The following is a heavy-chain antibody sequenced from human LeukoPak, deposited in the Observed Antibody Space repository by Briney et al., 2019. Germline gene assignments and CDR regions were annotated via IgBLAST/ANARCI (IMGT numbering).Heavy chain of an antibody. CDR3: ARGYDCSSSSCYTLFDL. J-gene: IGHJ4*02. Sequence: SETLSLTCAVYDGSFSGYYWSWIRQPSGRGLEWIGEINDSGSTNYNPSLKSRFTISVDTSKNQFSLKLGFVTAADTAVYYCARGYDCSSSSCYTLFDLWGQGTLVTVSS. V-gene: IGHV4-34*01. CDR1: DGSFSGYY. CDR2: INDSGST. D-gene: IGHD2-2*02.